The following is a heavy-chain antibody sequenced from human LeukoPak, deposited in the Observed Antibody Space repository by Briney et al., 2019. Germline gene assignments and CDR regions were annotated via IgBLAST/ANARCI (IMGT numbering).Heavy chain of an antibody. Sequence: GGSLRLSCAASGFTFSSYAMSWVRQAPGKGLEWVSAISGSGGSTYYADSVKGRFTISRDNSKNTLYLQMNSLRAEDTALYHCARDLTRFWSGHAFDIWGQGTMVTVSS. CDR1: GFTFSSYA. J-gene: IGHJ3*02. CDR2: ISGSGGST. D-gene: IGHD3-3*01. CDR3: ARDLTRFWSGHAFDI. V-gene: IGHV3-23*01.